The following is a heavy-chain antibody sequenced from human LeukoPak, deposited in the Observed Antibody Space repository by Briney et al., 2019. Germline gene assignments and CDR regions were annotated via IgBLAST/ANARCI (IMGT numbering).Heavy chain of an antibody. Sequence: SETLSLTCTVSGGSINSGNYYWTWIRQPAGKGLEWIGRIYTSGSTNYNPSLKSRVTISVDTSKNQFSLKLSSVTAADTAVYYCARADYYDSSGYSRGAFDIWGQGTMVTVSS. J-gene: IGHJ3*02. CDR1: GGSINSGNYY. CDR2: IYTSGST. V-gene: IGHV4-61*02. CDR3: ARADYYDSSGYSRGAFDI. D-gene: IGHD3-22*01.